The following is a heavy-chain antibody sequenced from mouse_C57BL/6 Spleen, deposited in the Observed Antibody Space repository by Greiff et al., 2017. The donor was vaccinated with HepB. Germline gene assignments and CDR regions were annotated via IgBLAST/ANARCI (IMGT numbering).Heavy chain of an antibody. CDR3: ARGYYGSSRWFAY. D-gene: IGHD1-1*01. CDR1: GYTFTDYN. J-gene: IGHJ3*01. V-gene: IGHV1-18*01. CDR2: INPNNGGT. Sequence: VQLQQSGPELVKPGASVKIPCKASGYTFTDYNMDWVKQSHGKSLEWIGAINPNNGGTIYNQKFKGKATLTVDKSSSTAYMELRSLTSEDTAVYYCARGYYGSSRWFAYWGQGTLVTVSA.